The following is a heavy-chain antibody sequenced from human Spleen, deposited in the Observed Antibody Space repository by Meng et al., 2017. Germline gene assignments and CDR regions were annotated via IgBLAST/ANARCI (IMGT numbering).Heavy chain of an antibody. CDR2: INPNSGGT. Sequence: QVQLVQSGAEVKKPGSSVKVSCKASGYTFTTYYMHWVRQAPGQGLEWMGWINPNSGGTNYAQKFQGRVTMTRDTSISTAYMELSRLRSDDTAVYYCARESLTYSGSPRWFDPWGQGTLVTVSS. J-gene: IGHJ5*02. CDR1: GYTFTTYY. CDR3: ARESLTYSGSPRWFDP. V-gene: IGHV1-2*02. D-gene: IGHD1-26*01.